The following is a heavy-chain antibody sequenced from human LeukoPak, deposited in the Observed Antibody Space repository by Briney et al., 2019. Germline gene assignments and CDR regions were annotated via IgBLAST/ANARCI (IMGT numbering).Heavy chain of an antibody. CDR2: ISSSSSYI. J-gene: IGHJ6*02. Sequence: GGSLRLSCAASGFTFSSYSMNWVRQAPGKGLEWVSSISSSSSYIYYADSVKGRFTISRDNAKNSLYLQMNSLRAEDTAVYHCARVVVVPAASYYYYYGMDVWGQGTTVTVSS. CDR1: GFTFSSYS. D-gene: IGHD2-2*01. V-gene: IGHV3-21*01. CDR3: ARVVVVPAASYYYYYGMDV.